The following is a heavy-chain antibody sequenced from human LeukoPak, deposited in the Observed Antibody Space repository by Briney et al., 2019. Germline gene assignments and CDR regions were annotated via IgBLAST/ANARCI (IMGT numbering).Heavy chain of an antibody. V-gene: IGHV1-18*01. D-gene: IGHD2-2*01. CDR3: ARDCSSTSCYSWHYYYYGMDV. Sequence: ASVKVSCKASGYTFTSYGISWVQQAPGQGLEWMGWISAYNGNTNYAQKLQGRVTMTTDTSTSTAYMELRSLRSDDTAVYYCARDCSSTSCYSWHYYYYGMDVWGQGTTVTVSS. CDR1: GYTFTSYG. CDR2: ISAYNGNT. J-gene: IGHJ6*02.